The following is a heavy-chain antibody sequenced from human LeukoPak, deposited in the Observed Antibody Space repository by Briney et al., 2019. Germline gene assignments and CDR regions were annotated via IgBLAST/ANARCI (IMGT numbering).Heavy chain of an antibody. D-gene: IGHD5-12*01. V-gene: IGHV5-51*01. Sequence: GESLKISCEGSGYSLTNYWIGWVRQMPGKGLEWMGIMYPVDSDTRYSPSFQGQVTISADKSISTAYLQWSSLKASDTAMYYCARSNSGYGFDYWGQGTLVTVSS. CDR1: GYSLTNYW. J-gene: IGHJ4*02. CDR3: ARSNSGYGFDY. CDR2: MYPVDSDT.